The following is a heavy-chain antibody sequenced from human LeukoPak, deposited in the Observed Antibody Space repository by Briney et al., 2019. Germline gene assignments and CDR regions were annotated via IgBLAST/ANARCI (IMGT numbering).Heavy chain of an antibody. Sequence: PGGSLRLSCAASGFSFSSYSMNWVRQAPGKGLEWISYISSSSSPIYYADSVKGRFTISRDNAKNSLYLQMNSLRDEDTAVYYCARVPIGGGPFDDWGQGTLVTVSS. CDR1: GFSFSSYS. V-gene: IGHV3-48*02. CDR3: ARVPIGGGPFDD. CDR2: ISSSSSPI. J-gene: IGHJ4*02. D-gene: IGHD2-15*01.